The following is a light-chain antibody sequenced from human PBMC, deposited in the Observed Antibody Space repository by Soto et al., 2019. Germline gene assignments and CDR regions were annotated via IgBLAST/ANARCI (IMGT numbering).Light chain of an antibody. CDR1: SSNIGADYD. CDR2: GNK. CDR3: QSFDTRLNTVI. J-gene: IGLJ2*01. Sequence: QAVVTQPPAVSGAPGQRVTISCTGSSSNIGADYDVHWYQQFPGRAPKLLIYGNKNRPSGVPDRFSGSKSCTSASLDITGLQAEDEADYYCQSFDTRLNTVIFGGGTKVTVL. V-gene: IGLV1-40*01.